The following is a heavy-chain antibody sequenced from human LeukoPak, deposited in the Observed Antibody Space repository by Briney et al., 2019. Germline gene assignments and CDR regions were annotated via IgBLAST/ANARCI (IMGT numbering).Heavy chain of an antibody. Sequence: SETLSITCTVSGGSISSGSYYWSWIRQPARMELEWIGRIYTSGSTNYNPSLKSRVTISVDTSKNQFSLKLSSVTAADTVFFFKQKPEYEILTGYAVNHYFDYWGQGTLVTVSS. CDR2: IYTSGST. J-gene: IGHJ4*02. CDR3: QKPEYEILTGYAVNHYFDY. D-gene: IGHD3-9*01. CDR1: GGSISSGSYY. V-gene: IGHV4-61*02.